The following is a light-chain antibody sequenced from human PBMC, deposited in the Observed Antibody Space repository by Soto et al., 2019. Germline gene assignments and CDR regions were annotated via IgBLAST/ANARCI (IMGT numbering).Light chain of an antibody. CDR3: QKYNSARSWT. CDR1: QTISTY. CDR2: DAS. V-gene: IGKV1-39*01. J-gene: IGKJ1*01. Sequence: DIQMTQSPSSLSASVGDRVTITCRASQTISTYLNWYQQKPGKAPRLLIYDASSLLSGVPSRFSGSGSGTDFTLTIASLQPEDVATYYCQKYNSARSWTFGQGTKVEIK.